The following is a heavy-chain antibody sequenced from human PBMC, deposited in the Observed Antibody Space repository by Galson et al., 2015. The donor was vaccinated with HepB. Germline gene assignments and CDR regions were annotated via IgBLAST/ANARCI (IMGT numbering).Heavy chain of an antibody. CDR3: AKDRVHYYDSDGHIDAFDV. J-gene: IGHJ3*01. CDR1: GFTFARYA. CDR2: ISGSGSLR. Sequence: SLRLSCAPSGFTFARYAMTWVRQAPGKGLEWISLISGSGSLRYYAESVKGRFTISRDNAKKTLYLQMNSLRSEDTAVYYCAKDRVHYYDSDGHIDAFDVWGQGTLLPVSS. V-gene: IGHV3-23*01. D-gene: IGHD3-22*01.